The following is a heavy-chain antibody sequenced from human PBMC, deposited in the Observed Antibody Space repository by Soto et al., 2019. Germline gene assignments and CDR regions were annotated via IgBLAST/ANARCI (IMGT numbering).Heavy chain of an antibody. CDR2: IYYSGST. Sequence: SETLSLTCTVSGGSISSGDYYWSWIRQPPGKGLEWIGYIYYSGSTYYNPSLKSRVTISVDTSKNQFSLKLSSVTAADTAVYYCARDARDYYGSGSLDPWGQGTLVTSPQ. CDR1: GGSISSGDYY. CDR3: ARDARDYYGSGSLDP. V-gene: IGHV4-30-4*01. J-gene: IGHJ5*02. D-gene: IGHD3-10*01.